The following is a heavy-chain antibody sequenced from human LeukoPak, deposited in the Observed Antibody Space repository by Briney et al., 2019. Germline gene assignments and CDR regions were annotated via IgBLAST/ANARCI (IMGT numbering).Heavy chain of an antibody. CDR2: INTNTGNP. CDR3: ARDLGSSAFYYYYYYMDV. D-gene: IGHD6-6*01. Sequence: ASVKVSCEASGYTFTSYAMNWVRQAPGQGLEWMGWINTNTGNPTHAQGFTGRFVFSLDTSVSTAYLQISSLKAEDTAVYYCARDLGSSAFYYYYYYMDVWGKGTTVTVSS. CDR1: GYTFTSYA. J-gene: IGHJ6*03. V-gene: IGHV7-4-1*02.